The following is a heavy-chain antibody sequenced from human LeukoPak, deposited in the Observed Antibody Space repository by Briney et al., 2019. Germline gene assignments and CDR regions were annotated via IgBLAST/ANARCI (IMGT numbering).Heavy chain of an antibody. Sequence: GGSLRLSCAASGFTFTSYAMHCVRQSPGKGLEYVSTISSNGGSTYYADFVKGRFTISRDNSENTLYLQMSSLRPDDTAVYYCVKALSSTVTTKRKFDYWGQGTLVTVSS. CDR1: GFTFTSYA. CDR3: VKALSSTVTTKRKFDY. CDR2: ISSNGGST. V-gene: IGHV3-64D*06. J-gene: IGHJ4*02. D-gene: IGHD4-17*01.